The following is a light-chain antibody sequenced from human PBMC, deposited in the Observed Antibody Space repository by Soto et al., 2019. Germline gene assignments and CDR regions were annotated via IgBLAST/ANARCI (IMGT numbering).Light chain of an antibody. CDR3: QQRNNWPIFT. Sequence: EIVLTQSPATLSLSPGERAIFSCRASQSVGSQLAWYQQKPGQAPRILIYDASNRATGIPPRFSGSGSGTDFTLTISSLEPEDFAVYSCQQRNNWPIFTFGPGTKVDIK. CDR2: DAS. V-gene: IGKV3-11*01. CDR1: QSVGSQ. J-gene: IGKJ3*01.